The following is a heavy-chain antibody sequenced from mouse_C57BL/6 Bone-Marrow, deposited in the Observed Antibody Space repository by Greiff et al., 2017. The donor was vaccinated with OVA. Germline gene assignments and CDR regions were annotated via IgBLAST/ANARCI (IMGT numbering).Heavy chain of an antibody. CDR1: GYTFTSYW. CDR2: IDPSDSET. V-gene: IGHV1-52*01. J-gene: IGHJ4*01. D-gene: IGHD2-2*01. Sequence: QVQLQQPGAELVRPGSSVKLSCKASGYTFTSYWMHWVKQRPIQGLEWIGNIDPSDSETHYNQKFKDKATLTVDKSSSTAYMQLSSLTSEDSAVYCWAVVTTRRNAMDYWGQGTSVTVSS. CDR3: AVVTTRRNAMDY.